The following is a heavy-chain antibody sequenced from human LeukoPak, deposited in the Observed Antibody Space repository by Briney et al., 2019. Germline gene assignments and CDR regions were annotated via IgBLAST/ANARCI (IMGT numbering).Heavy chain of an antibody. J-gene: IGHJ4*02. Sequence: AGGSLRLSCAASGFTFSSYAMSWVRQAPGKGLEWVSYISSSGSTIYYADSVKGRFAISRDNAKNSLYLQMNSLRAEDTAVYYCARAYDFWSGYYTGIDYWGQGTLVTVSS. V-gene: IGHV3-48*04. D-gene: IGHD3-3*01. CDR1: GFTFSSYA. CDR3: ARAYDFWSGYYTGIDY. CDR2: ISSSGSTI.